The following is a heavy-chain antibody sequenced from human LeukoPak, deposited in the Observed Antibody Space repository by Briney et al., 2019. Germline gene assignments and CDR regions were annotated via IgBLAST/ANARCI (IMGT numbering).Heavy chain of an antibody. CDR1: GYTFTGYY. J-gene: IGHJ4*02. CDR3: ARRSTVAVTYYFDY. D-gene: IGHD6-19*01. Sequence: ASVKVSCKASGYTFTGYYMHWVRQAPGQGLEWMGCINPNSGDTNYAQKFQGRVTMTRDTSIRTAYMELSRLGSDDTAVYYCARRSTVAVTYYFDYWGQGTLVTVSS. V-gene: IGHV1-2*02. CDR2: INPNSGDT.